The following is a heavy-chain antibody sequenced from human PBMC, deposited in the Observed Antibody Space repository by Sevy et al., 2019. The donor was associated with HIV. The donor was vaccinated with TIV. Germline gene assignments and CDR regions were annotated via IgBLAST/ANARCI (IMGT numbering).Heavy chain of an antibody. CDR2: ISAYNGNT. CDR3: ARARRSGYCSSTSCPPNNFDY. CDR1: GYTFTSYG. V-gene: IGHV1-18*01. Sequence: ASVKVSCKASGYTFTSYGISWVRQAPGQGLEWMGWISAYNGNTNYAQKLQGRATMTTDTSTSTAYMELRSLISDDTAVYYCARARRSGYCSSTSCPPNNFDYWGQGTLVTVSS. J-gene: IGHJ4*02. D-gene: IGHD2-2*01.